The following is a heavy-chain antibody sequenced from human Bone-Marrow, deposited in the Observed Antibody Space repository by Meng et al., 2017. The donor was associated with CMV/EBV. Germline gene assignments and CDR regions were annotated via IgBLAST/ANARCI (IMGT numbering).Heavy chain of an antibody. J-gene: IGHJ4*02. Sequence: QVQLQQWGAEWLKPSATRPLTCAVYGWSFSGYYWSWIRQPPGKGLEWIGEINHSGSTNYNPSLKSRVTISVDTSKNQFSLKLSSVTAADTAVYYCARGVDYYDSSGYYYWGQGTLVTVSS. D-gene: IGHD3-22*01. CDR1: GWSFSGYY. CDR3: ARGVDYYDSSGYYY. CDR2: INHSGST. V-gene: IGHV4-34*01.